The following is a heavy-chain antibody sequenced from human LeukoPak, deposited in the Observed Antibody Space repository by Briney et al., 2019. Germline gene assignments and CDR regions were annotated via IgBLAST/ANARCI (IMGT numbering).Heavy chain of an antibody. J-gene: IGHJ4*02. CDR3: AGGSGSYYKFDY. V-gene: IGHV1-18*01. D-gene: IGHD3-10*01. CDR1: GYTFTSYD. Sequence: ASVKVSCKASGYTFTSYDISWVRQAPGQGLEWMGWISADNDNTHYAQKLQGRVTMTTDTSTSAAYMELRSLRSDDTAVYYCAGGSGSYYKFDYWGQGTLVTVSS. CDR2: ISADNDNT.